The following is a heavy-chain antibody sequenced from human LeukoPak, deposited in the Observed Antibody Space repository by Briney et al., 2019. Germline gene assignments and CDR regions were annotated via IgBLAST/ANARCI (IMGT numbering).Heavy chain of an antibody. CDR2: IYTTGST. V-gene: IGHV4-61*02. CDR3: ARDWEALSSGYYWSVRWFDP. D-gene: IGHD3-22*01. J-gene: IGHJ5*02. CDR1: GYSISSGRYY. Sequence: SETLSLTCTVSGYSISSGRYYWRWIRQPAGKGLEWIERIYTTGSTNYNSFLQSRFTISVDTSKNQFSLKLSSVTAADTAVYCCARDWEALSSGYYWSVRWFDPWGQGTLVTVSS.